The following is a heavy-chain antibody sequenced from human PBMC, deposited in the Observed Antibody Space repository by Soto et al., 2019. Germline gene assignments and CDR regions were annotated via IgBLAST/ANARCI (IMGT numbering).Heavy chain of an antibody. CDR3: ARAYRGYTFDY. CDR2: IYYSGST. Sequence: QVQLQESGPGLVKPSETLSLTCTVSGGSISSYYWSWIRQPPGKGLEWIGYIYYSGSTNYNPSLTSRVTLAVDTSKNQFSLKLSSVTAADTAVYYCARAYRGYTFDYWGQGTLVTVSS. CDR1: GGSISSYY. D-gene: IGHD5-12*01. V-gene: IGHV4-59*01. J-gene: IGHJ4*02.